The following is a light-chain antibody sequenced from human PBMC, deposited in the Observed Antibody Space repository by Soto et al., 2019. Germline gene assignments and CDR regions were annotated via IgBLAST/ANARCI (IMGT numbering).Light chain of an antibody. V-gene: IGLV2-14*02. CDR3: SSFAANDNVV. Sequence: QSALTQPASVSGSPGQSITISCTGTSSDVGCYNLVSWYQQHPGKAPKLMIYEGSKRPSGVPDRFSGSKSGNTASLTVSGLQAGDEADYYCSSFAANDNVVFGGGTKVTVL. CDR1: SSDVGCYNL. CDR2: EGS. J-gene: IGLJ3*02.